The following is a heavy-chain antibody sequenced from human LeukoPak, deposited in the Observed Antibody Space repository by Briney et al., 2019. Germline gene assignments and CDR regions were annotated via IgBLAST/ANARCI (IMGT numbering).Heavy chain of an antibody. Sequence: SETLSLTCTVSGGSISSSSYYWGWIRQPPGKGPEWIGTIYYSGSTYYNPSLKSRVTISVDTSKNQFSLKLSSVTAPDTAVYYCARHEDRNWYFDHWGQGTLVTVSS. CDR1: GGSISSSSYY. D-gene: IGHD1-1*01. CDR3: ARHEDRNWYFDH. V-gene: IGHV4-39*01. CDR2: IYYSGST. J-gene: IGHJ4*02.